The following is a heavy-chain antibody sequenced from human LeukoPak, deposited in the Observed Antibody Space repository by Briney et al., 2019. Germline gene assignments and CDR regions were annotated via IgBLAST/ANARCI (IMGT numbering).Heavy chain of an antibody. CDR1: GYTFTDYY. D-gene: IGHD3-22*01. J-gene: IGHJ4*02. CDR2: INPSGGST. Sequence: GASVKVSCKASGYTFTDYYIHWVRQAPGQGLEWMGIINPSGGSTVYAQKFQGRVTMTTDMSTSVVYMNMCSLKSEDTAVYYCAKGRVTSYYDNSGLYPRDSWGQGTLVTVSS. V-gene: IGHV1-46*01. CDR3: AKGRVTSYYDNSGLYPRDS.